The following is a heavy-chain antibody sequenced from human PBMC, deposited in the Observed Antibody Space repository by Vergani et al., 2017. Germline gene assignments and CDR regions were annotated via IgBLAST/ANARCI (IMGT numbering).Heavy chain of an antibody. D-gene: IGHD4-17*01. CDR3: ARNYGDYGWYYYYYYMDV. CDR2: IYYSGST. J-gene: IGHJ6*03. Sequence: QVQLQESGPGLVKPSETLSLTCTVSGGSISSYYWSWIRQPPGKGLEWIGYIYYSGSTNYNPSLKSRVTISVDTSKNQFSLKLSSVTAADTAVYYCARNYGDYGWYYYYYYMDVWGKGP. V-gene: IGHV4-59*01. CDR1: GGSISSYY.